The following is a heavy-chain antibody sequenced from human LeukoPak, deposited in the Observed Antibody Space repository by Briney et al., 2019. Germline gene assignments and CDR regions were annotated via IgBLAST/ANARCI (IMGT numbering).Heavy chain of an antibody. D-gene: IGHD6-13*01. V-gene: IGHV4-4*02. CDR1: GGSISSGNW. J-gene: IGHJ4*02. CDR2: IHHSGST. CDR3: ARLSVSWSRFFDY. Sequence: PSETLSLTCAVSGGSISSGNWWSWVRQPPGKGLEWIGEIHHSGSTNYNPSLRGRVSISLDKSKKQFSLKLTSVTAADTAVYYCARLSVSWSRFFDYWGQGTLVTVSS.